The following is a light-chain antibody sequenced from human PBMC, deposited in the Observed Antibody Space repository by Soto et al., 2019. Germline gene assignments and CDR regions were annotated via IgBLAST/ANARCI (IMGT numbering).Light chain of an antibody. J-gene: IGKJ4*01. CDR3: QQFSSYPLT. V-gene: IGKV3-20*01. CDR2: GAS. CDR1: QSVSSSY. Sequence: EIVLTQSPGTLSLSPGERATLSCRASQSVSSSYLAWYQQKPGQAPRVLIYGASNRATGIPDRFSGSGSGTDFTLTISRLEPEDFAVYYCQQFSSYPLTFGGGTKVDIK.